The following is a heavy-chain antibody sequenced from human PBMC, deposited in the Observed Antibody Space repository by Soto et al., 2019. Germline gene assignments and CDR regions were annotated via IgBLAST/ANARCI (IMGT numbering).Heavy chain of an antibody. CDR2: IIPIFGTA. Sequence: QVQLVQSGAEVKKPGSSVKVSCKASGGTFSSYAISWVRQAPGQGREWMGGIIPIFGTANYAQKFQGRVTITADKSTSTAYMELSSLRSEDTAVYYCASPKYSSGWYGGYYFDYWGQGTLVTVSS. D-gene: IGHD6-19*01. J-gene: IGHJ4*02. V-gene: IGHV1-69*06. CDR3: ASPKYSSGWYGGYYFDY. CDR1: GGTFSSYA.